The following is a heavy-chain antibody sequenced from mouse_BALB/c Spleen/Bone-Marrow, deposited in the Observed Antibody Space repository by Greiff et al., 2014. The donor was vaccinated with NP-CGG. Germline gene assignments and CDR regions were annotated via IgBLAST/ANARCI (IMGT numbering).Heavy chain of an antibody. D-gene: IGHD2-3*01. CDR3: ARGGWLLRFDY. V-gene: IGHV1-14*01. Sequence: VQLQQSGPELVKPGTSVKMSCKASGYIFTSYVMDWVKQKPGQGLEWIGYINPYNDVTNYNEKFKGKATLTSDKSSSTAYMEVSSLTSEDSAVYYCARGGWLLRFDYWGQGTTLTVSS. CDR1: GYIFTSYV. CDR2: INPYNDVT. J-gene: IGHJ2*01.